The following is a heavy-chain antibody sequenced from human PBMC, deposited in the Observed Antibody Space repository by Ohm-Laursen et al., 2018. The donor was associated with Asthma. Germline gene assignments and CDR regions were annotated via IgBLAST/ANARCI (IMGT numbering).Heavy chain of an antibody. V-gene: IGHV3-30*18. J-gene: IGHJ4*02. D-gene: IGHD1-26*01. CDR1: GFTFSSYG. CDR3: AKATVQFSGSYFFDY. CDR2: ISYDGSNK. Sequence: SLRLSCAASGFTFSSYGMHWVRQAPGKGLEWVAVISYDGSNKYYADSVKGRFTISRDNSDNALYLQMNSLRADDSAVYFCAKATVQFSGSYFFDYWGQGSLVTVSS.